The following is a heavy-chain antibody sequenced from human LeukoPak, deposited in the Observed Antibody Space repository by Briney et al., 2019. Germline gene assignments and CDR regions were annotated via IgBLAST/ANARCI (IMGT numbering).Heavy chain of an antibody. CDR1: GGSISSGGYY. CDR3: ARARSAAGNFDY. CDR2: IYYCGST. J-gene: IGHJ4*02. D-gene: IGHD6-13*01. V-gene: IGHV4-31*03. Sequence: SETLSLTCTVSGGSISSGGYYWSWIRQHPGRGLEWIGYIYYCGSTYYNPSLKSRVTISADTSKNHFSLTLSSVTAADTAVYYCARARSAAGNFDYWGQGTLVTVSS.